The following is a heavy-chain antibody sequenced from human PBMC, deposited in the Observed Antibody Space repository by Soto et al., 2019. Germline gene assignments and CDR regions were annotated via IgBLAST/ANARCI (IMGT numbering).Heavy chain of an antibody. Sequence: PSETLSLTCIVSGASISTGGYSWSWIRQPPGKGPEGIGYIYESGRTYYKPSLKSRASISMDKSRNQFSVRLTSVTAADTAVYFCARGDRYSGSFSDYFDPWGQGTLVTVSS. CDR2: IYESGRT. D-gene: IGHD1-26*01. V-gene: IGHV4-30-2*01. J-gene: IGHJ5*02. CDR1: GASISTGGYS. CDR3: ARGDRYSGSFSDYFDP.